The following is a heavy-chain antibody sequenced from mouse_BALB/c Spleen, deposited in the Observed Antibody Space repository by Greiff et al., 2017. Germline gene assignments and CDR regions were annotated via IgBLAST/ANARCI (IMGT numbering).Heavy chain of an antibody. CDR3: ARMAYYRYHGYFDV. D-gene: IGHD2-14*01. CDR1: GFSLTSYG. V-gene: IGHV2-2*02. Sequence: QVQLQQSGPGLVQPSQSLSITCTVSGFSLTSYGVHWVRQSPGKGLEWLGVIWSGGSTDYNAAFISRLSISKDNSKSQVFFKMNSLQANDTAIYYCARMAYYRYHGYFDVWGAGTTVTVSS. J-gene: IGHJ1*01. CDR2: IWSGGST.